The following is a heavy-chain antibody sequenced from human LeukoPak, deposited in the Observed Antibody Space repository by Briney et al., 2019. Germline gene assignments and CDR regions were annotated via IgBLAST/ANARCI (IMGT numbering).Heavy chain of an antibody. V-gene: IGHV1-2*02. D-gene: IGHD3-10*01. J-gene: IGHJ4*02. CDR1: GYTFTGYY. Sequence: ASVKVSCKASGYTFTGYYMHWVRQAPGQGLEWMGWINPNSGGTNYAQKFQGRVTMTRDTSTSTAYMELSRLRSDDTAVYYCARDYYGSGSYKYYFDYWGQGTLVTVSS. CDR2: INPNSGGT. CDR3: ARDYYGSGSYKYYFDY.